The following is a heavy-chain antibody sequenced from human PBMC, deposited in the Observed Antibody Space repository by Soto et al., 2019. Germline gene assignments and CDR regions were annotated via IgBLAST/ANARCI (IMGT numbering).Heavy chain of an antibody. CDR1: GGSFFDYY. CDR2: INHSGST. Sequence: SETLSLTCAVYGGSFFDYYWTWIRQPPGKGLEWIGEINHSGSTNYNPSLKSRVTMSVDTFKKQFSLQLSSVTAADTAVYYCATRGDCSGGSCYKLDYWGQGTLVTVSS. V-gene: IGHV4-34*01. CDR3: ATRGDCSGGSCYKLDY. D-gene: IGHD2-15*01. J-gene: IGHJ4*02.